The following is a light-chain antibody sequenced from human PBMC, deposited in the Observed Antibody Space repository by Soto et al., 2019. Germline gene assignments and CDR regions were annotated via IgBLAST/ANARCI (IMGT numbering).Light chain of an antibody. V-gene: IGKV3-15*01. J-gene: IGKJ4*01. CDR2: GVS. CDR1: QSASTD. CDR3: QQYSHWPLT. Sequence: EIVMMQSPATLSVAPCERATLSCRASQSASTDLAWFQQKPGQAPRLLIYGVSTRATGIPARFSGSGSGTEFTLTISSLQSEDIAVYYCQQYSHWPLTFGGGTKVDIK.